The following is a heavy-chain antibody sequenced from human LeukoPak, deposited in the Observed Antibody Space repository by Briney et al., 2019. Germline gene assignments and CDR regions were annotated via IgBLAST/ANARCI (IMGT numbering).Heavy chain of an antibody. D-gene: IGHD2-2*02. J-gene: IGHJ5*02. V-gene: IGHV3-21*04. CDR3: ARDRPGRYCSTTSCYITSPFDP. CDR2: ISSSSSYI. Sequence: GGSLRLSCAASGFTFSSYSMNWVRQAPGKGLEWVSSISSSSSYIYYADSVKGRFTISRDNAKNSLYLQMNSLRAEDTAVYYCARDRPGRYCSTTSCYITSPFDPWGQGTLVTVSS. CDR1: GFTFSSYS.